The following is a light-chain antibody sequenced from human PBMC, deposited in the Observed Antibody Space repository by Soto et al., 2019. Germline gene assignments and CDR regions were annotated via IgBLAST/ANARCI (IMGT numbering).Light chain of an antibody. CDR3: CSFALRSTLI. CDR2: EGG. CDR1: SSDVGTYNL. V-gene: IGLV2-23*01. J-gene: IGLJ2*01. Sequence: QSALTQPASVSGSPGQSITISCTGTSSDVGTYNLVSWYQQHPGKAPKLMIYEGGKRPSGVSNRFSGSKSGNTASLTISGLQAEDEADYYCCSFALRSTLIFGGGTKLTVL.